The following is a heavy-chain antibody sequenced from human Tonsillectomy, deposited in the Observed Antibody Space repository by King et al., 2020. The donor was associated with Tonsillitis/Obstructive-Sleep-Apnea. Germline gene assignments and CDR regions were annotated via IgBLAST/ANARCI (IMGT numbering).Heavy chain of an antibody. CDR3: AKPRLRGNYYYNMDV. CDR2: ISYDGSNK. CDR1: GFTLSSYG. D-gene: IGHD4-17*01. V-gene: IGHV3-30*18. Sequence: VQLVESGGGVVQPGTSLRFSCAASGFTLSSYGMHWVRPAPGKGLEWVALISYDGSNKYYADSVKGRFTISRDNSKNTLYLQMNNLRAEDTAVYYCAKPRLRGNYYYNMDVWGQGTTVTVSS. J-gene: IGHJ6*02.